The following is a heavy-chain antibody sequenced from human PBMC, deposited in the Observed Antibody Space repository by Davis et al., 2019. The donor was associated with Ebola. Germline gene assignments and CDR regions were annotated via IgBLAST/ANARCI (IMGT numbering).Heavy chain of an antibody. D-gene: IGHD2-15*01. Sequence: PGGSLRLSCAASGFTFSDYYMSWIRQAPEKGLEWVSYISSSGSTIYYADSVKGRFTISRDNAKNSLYLQMNSLRAEDTAVYYCASRGVVVVAATHIYWGQGTLVTVSS. CDR1: GFTFSDYY. J-gene: IGHJ4*02. V-gene: IGHV3-11*04. CDR2: ISSSGSTI. CDR3: ASRGVVVVAATHIY.